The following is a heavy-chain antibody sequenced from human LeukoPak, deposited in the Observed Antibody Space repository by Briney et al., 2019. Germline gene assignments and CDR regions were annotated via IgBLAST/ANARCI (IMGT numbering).Heavy chain of an antibody. J-gene: IGHJ4*02. V-gene: IGHV3-30-3*01. Sequence: PGGSLRLSCAASGFTFSSYAMHWVRQAPGKGLEWAAVISYDGSNKYYADSVKGRFTISRDNSKNTLYLQMNSLRAEDTAVYYCARGPTVTPGRAWYFDYWGQGTLVTVSS. CDR3: ARGPTVTPGRAWYFDY. D-gene: IGHD4-11*01. CDR1: GFTFSSYA. CDR2: ISYDGSNK.